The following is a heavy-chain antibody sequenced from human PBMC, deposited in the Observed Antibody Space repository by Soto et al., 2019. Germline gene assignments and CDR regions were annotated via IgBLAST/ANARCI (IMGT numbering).Heavy chain of an antibody. CDR1: GFTFSNYG. D-gene: IGHD3-16*01. CDR3: AGEWVGGGGQGLISNWFDP. J-gene: IGHJ5*02. V-gene: IGHV3-30*03. Sequence: QVQLVESGGGVVQPGRSLRLSCAASGFTFSNYGIHWVRQAPGKGLEWVTVISYDGINKFYADSVKGRFTISRDDSKNTVCLQMHSLRPEDTAMYFCAGEWVGGGGQGLISNWFDPWGQGTLVTVSS. CDR2: ISYDGINK.